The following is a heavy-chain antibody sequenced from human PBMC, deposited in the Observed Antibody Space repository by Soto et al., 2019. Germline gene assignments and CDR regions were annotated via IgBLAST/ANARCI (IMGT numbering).Heavy chain of an antibody. Sequence: EVRLVESGGGLVEPGGSLRLSCAASGFTLSTHNMNWVRQAPGKGLEWVSSISTGSSYIYYADSVKGRFTISRDNAQNSLYLQMHSLTAEDTAVYYCARDRDGYNSNWFDPWGRGTLVTVSS. D-gene: IGHD5-12*01. CDR1: GFTLSTHN. CDR3: ARDRDGYNSNWFDP. J-gene: IGHJ5*02. V-gene: IGHV3-21*01. CDR2: ISTGSSYI.